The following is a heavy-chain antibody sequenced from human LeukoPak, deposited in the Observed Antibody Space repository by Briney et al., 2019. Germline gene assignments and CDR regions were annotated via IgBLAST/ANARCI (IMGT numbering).Heavy chain of an antibody. CDR1: GFPFSFYE. V-gene: IGHV3-48*03. J-gene: IGHJ4*02. CDR3: ALLAVASDFDY. CDR2: IGSSGTTI. Sequence: GGSLRLSCAVSGFPFSFYEMNWVRQAPGKGVEWVSNIGSSGTTIYYADSVKGRFSISRDNAKSSLYLQMNSLRVEDTAVYYCALLAVASDFDYWGQGALVTVSS. D-gene: IGHD6-19*01.